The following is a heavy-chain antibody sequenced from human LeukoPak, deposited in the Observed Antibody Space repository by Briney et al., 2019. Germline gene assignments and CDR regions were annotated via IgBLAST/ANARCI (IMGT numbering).Heavy chain of an antibody. Sequence: GGSLRLSCAASGFTFSTYAMHWVRQAPGKGLEYVSAISTNGDSTYYADSVKGRFTISRDNSKNTLFLQTGSLRADDMAVYYCARWGSTSCYDYWGQGTLVTVSS. V-gene: IGHV3-64*02. CDR2: ISTNGDST. J-gene: IGHJ4*02. CDR3: ARWGSTSCYDY. D-gene: IGHD2-2*01. CDR1: GFTFSTYA.